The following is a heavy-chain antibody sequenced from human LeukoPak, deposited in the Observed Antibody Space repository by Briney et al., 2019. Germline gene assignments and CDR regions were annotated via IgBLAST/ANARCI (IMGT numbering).Heavy chain of an antibody. D-gene: IGHD4/OR15-4a*01. J-gene: IGHJ4*02. CDR2: IRSKAYGGTT. CDR1: GFTFGDYA. Sequence: PGQSLRLSCTASGFTFGDYAMSWVRQAPGKGLEWVGFIRSKAYGGTTEYAASVKGRFTISRDDSKSIAYLQMNSLRAEDTAVYYCARRAGAYSHPYDYWGQGTLVTVSS. V-gene: IGHV3-49*04. CDR3: ARRAGAYSHPYDY.